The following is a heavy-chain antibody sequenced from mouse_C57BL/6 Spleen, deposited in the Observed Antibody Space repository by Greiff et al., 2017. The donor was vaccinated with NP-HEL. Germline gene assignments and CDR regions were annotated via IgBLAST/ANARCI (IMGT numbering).Heavy chain of an antibody. Sequence: EVKLEESGGGLVKPGGSLKLSCAASGFTFSDYGMHWVRQAPEKGLEWVAYISSGSSTIYYADTVKGRFTISRDNAKNTLFLQMTSLRSEDTAMYYCARPLDYYGSPWYFDVWGTGTTVTVSS. CDR2: ISSGSSTI. CDR3: ARPLDYYGSPWYFDV. CDR1: GFTFSDYG. D-gene: IGHD1-1*01. V-gene: IGHV5-17*01. J-gene: IGHJ1*03.